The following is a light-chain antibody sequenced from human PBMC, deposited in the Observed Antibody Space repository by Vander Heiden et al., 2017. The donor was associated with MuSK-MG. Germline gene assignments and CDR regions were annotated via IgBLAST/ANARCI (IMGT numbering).Light chain of an antibody. J-gene: IGKJ4*01. CDR1: QSVSSTY. V-gene: IGKV3-20*01. CDR3: QQYADSWILT. CDR2: GAS. Sequence: EIVLTQSPGTLSLSPGERATLSCRASQSVSSTYLAWYQQKPGQAPRLLIYGASIRATGIPDRFSGSGYGTDFTLTISRLEPEDFALYYCQQYADSWILTFGGGTKVEIK.